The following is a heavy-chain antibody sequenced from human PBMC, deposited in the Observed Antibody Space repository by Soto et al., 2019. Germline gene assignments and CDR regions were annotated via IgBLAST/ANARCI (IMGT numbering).Heavy chain of an antibody. CDR2: IYYSGST. D-gene: IGHD6-19*01. V-gene: IGHV4-61*01. Sequence: SETLSLTCTVSGGSVSSGSYYWSWIRQPPGKGLEWIGYIYYSGSTNYNPSLKSRVTISVDTSKNQFSLKLSSVTAADTAVYYCARVRTDSSGWYGEDAFDIWGQGTMVTVSS. J-gene: IGHJ3*02. CDR1: GGSVSSGSYY. CDR3: ARVRTDSSGWYGEDAFDI.